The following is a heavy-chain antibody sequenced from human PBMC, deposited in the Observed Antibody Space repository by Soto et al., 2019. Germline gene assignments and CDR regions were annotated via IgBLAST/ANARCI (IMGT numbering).Heavy chain of an antibody. Sequence: SSARWSLHQYNRQGLEWMGGIIPIFGTANYAQKFQVRVTITADKSTSTAYMELSSLRSEDTAVYYCARDLYIAARPSPWEAESAAYYYYGIDVPGQGTIVTV. V-gene: IGHV1-69*06. CDR2: IIPIFGTA. J-gene: IGHJ6*01. CDR3: ARDLYIAARPSPWEAESAAYYYYGIDV. CDR1: SSA. D-gene: IGHD6-6*01.